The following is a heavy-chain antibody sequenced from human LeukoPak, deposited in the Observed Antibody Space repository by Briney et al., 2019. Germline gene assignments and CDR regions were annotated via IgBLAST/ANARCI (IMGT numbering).Heavy chain of an antibody. V-gene: IGHV3-74*01. CDR1: GFTFSSFW. D-gene: IGHD2-15*01. Sequence: GGSLRLSCAASGFTFSSFWMHWVRQAPGRGLVWVSRINSDGNTTDYADSVKGRFTISRDNAKNTLYLQMNSLRAEDTALYYCARDGGDCSGDSCYVDYWGQGTLVTVSS. J-gene: IGHJ4*02. CDR3: ARDGGDCSGDSCYVDY. CDR2: INSDGNTT.